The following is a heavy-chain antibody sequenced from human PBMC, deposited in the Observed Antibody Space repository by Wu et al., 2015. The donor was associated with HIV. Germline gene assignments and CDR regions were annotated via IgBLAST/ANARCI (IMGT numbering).Heavy chain of an antibody. J-gene: IGHJ4*02. V-gene: IGHV1-18*01. CDR2: ISAYNGNT. D-gene: IGHD3-22*01. CDR1: GYTFTSYG. CDR3: ARDHWTSYYYDSSGYYPIDY. Sequence: QVQLVQSGAEVKKPGASVKVSCKASGYTFTSYGISWVRQAPGQGLEWMGWISAYNGNTNYAQKLQGRVTMTTDTSTSTAYMELRSLRSDDTAVYYCARDHWTSYYYDSSGYYPIDYWAREPWSPSPQ.